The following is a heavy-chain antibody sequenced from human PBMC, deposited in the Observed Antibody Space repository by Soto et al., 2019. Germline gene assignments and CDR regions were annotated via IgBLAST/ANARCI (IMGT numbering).Heavy chain of an antibody. Sequence: SETLSLTCTVSGGSISSSSYYWGWIRQPPGKGLEWIGSIYYSGSTYYNPSLKSRVTISVDTSKNQFSLNLSSVTAADTAVYYCARLVSRVHFAYWGQGTLVTVSS. J-gene: IGHJ4*02. CDR3: ARLVSRVHFAY. D-gene: IGHD6-6*01. CDR2: IYYSGST. CDR1: GGSISSSSYY. V-gene: IGHV4-39*07.